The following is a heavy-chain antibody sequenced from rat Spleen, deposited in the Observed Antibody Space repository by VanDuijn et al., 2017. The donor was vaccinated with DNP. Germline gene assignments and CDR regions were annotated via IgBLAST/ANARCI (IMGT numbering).Heavy chain of an antibody. J-gene: IGHJ2*01. D-gene: IGHD1-11*01. CDR2: INKDSSTI. CDR1: GFNFNDYW. CDR3: TRGPNSGGDSDYFDY. Sequence: EVKLVESGGGLVQPGRSLKLSCAASGFNFNDYWMGWVRQAPGKGLEWIGQINKDSSTINYILSLKEKITISRDNAQNTLYLEMSKLGSEDTAIYYCTRGPNSGGDSDYFDYWGQGVMVTVSS. V-gene: IGHV4-2*01.